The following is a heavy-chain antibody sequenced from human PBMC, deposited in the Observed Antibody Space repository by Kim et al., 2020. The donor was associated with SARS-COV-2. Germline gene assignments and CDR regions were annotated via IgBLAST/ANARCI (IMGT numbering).Heavy chain of an antibody. D-gene: IGHD3-9*01. Sequence: KGRFTISRTNAKNSLYLQMNSLRAEDTAVYYCARPSPLRYFDWGEDAFDIWGQGTMVTVSS. CDR3: ARPSPLRYFDWGEDAFDI. V-gene: IGHV3-11*03. J-gene: IGHJ3*02.